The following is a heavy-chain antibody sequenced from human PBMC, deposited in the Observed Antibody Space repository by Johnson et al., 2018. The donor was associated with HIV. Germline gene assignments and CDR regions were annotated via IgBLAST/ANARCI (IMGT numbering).Heavy chain of an antibody. Sequence: VQLVESGGGLVQPGGSLRLSCAASGFTFSTFWMSWVRQAPGKGLEWVANIKQDGSDKNYVDSVKGRFTISRDNAKNSLFLQMNSLRAEDTAVYYCAREGELDAFDVWGQGTMGTVAS. CDR3: AREGELDAFDV. CDR1: GFTFSTFW. CDR2: IKQDGSDK. D-gene: IGHD1-26*01. J-gene: IGHJ3*01. V-gene: IGHV3-7*01.